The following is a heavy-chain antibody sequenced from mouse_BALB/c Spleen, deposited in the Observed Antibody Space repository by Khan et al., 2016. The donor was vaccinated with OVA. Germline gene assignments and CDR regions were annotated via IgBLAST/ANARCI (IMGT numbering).Heavy chain of an antibody. D-gene: IGHD2-3*01. CDR3: AREGYDGYYRAWFAY. V-gene: IGHV1-80*01. Sequence: QIQLVQSGAELVRPGSSVKISCKASGHAFSNYWMNWVKQRPGQGLEWIGQIYPGEANTNYNGKFKGKVTLTVDKSSSTAYMQLSSLTSEDSAVYFCAREGYDGYYRAWFAYWGQGTLVTVSA. CDR1: GHAFSNYW. J-gene: IGHJ3*01. CDR2: IYPGEANT.